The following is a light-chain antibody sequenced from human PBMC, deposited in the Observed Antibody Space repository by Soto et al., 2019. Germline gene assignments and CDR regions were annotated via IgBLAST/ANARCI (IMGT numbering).Light chain of an antibody. Sequence: ENVLTQSPGTLSLSPGERATLSCRASQSVTNNYLAWYQQKPGQAPRLLIFDVSGRPAGIPDRFSGSGSGTDFTLTIPRLEPEDFAVYYCQQYGSSPYTFGQGTKLEIK. V-gene: IGKV3-20*01. J-gene: IGKJ2*01. CDR2: DVS. CDR1: QSVTNNY. CDR3: QQYGSSPYT.